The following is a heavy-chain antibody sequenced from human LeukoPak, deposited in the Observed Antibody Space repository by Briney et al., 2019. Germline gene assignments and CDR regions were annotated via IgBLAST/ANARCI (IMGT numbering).Heavy chain of an antibody. D-gene: IGHD3-10*01. CDR2: IIPIFGTA. CDR3: AHPYYYGSGSGFDP. Sequence: SVKVSCKASGYTFTGYYMHWVRQAPGQGLEWMGGIIPIFGTANYAQKFQGRVTITADDSTSTAYMELSSLRSEDTAVYYCAHPYYYGSGSGFDPWGQGTLVTVSS. CDR1: GYTFTGYY. V-gene: IGHV1-69*13. J-gene: IGHJ5*02.